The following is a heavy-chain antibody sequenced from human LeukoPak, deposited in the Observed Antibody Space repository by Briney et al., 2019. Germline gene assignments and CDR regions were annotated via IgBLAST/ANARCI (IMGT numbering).Heavy chain of an antibody. V-gene: IGHV4-30-2*01. CDR2: IYHSGST. J-gene: IGHJ3*02. CDR3: ARVSGSYALYAFDI. CDR1: GGSISSGGYS. D-gene: IGHD1-26*01. Sequence: NPSETLSLTCAVSGGSISSGGYSWSWIRQPLGKGLEWIGYIYHSGSTYYNPSLKSRVTTSVDRSKNQFSLKLSSVTAADTAVYYCARVSGSYALYAFDIWGQGTMVTVSS.